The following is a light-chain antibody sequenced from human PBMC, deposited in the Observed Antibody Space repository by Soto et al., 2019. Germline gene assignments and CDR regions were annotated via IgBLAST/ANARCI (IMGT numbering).Light chain of an antibody. CDR3: QPYSNCPLT. Sequence: EVVMRQSPAPLSASPEGGATPSRRPSQGTGQRLAWYQNKAGQSPRLRIYDTSSRATGVPTRFSGSRSGAEFTLTINGLQSEDFAVYYCQPYSNCPLTFCGGTKVYI. V-gene: IGKV3-15*01. CDR1: QGTGQR. J-gene: IGKJ4*01. CDR2: DTS.